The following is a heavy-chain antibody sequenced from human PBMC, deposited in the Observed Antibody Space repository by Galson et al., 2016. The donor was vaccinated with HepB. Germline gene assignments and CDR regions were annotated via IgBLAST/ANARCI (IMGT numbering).Heavy chain of an antibody. CDR2: ISYDGSNK. Sequence: SLRLSCAASGFTFSSYGMHWVRQAPGKGLEWVAVISYDGSNKDYADSVKGRFTISRDNAKNSLYLQMNSLRVEDTALYYCAGGGGWLTVYWGQGTLVTVSS. CDR3: AGGGGWLTVY. D-gene: IGHD6-19*01. J-gene: IGHJ4*02. CDR1: GFTFSSYG. V-gene: IGHV3-30*03.